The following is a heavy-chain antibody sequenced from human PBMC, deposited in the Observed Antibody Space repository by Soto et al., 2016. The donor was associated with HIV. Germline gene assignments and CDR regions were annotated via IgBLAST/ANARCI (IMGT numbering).Heavy chain of an antibody. Sequence: QVQLVQSGAEVKKPGASVKVSCKASGYTFSGYYIHWVRQAPGQGLEWMGWINPNSGDTKYAHEFQGRVTMTRDTSISTAYMELSSLRSDDTAVHYCARALSGYSYGHGDYWGQGTLVTVSS. D-gene: IGHD5-18*01. CDR3: ARALSGYSYGHGDY. CDR1: GYTFSGYY. CDR2: INPNSGDT. V-gene: IGHV1-2*07. J-gene: IGHJ4*02.